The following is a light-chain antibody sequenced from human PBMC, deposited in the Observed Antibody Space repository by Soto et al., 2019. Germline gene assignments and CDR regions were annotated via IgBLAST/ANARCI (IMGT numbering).Light chain of an antibody. Sequence: EIVLTQSPATLSLSPGERATLSCRASQSVSFYLAWYQQKPGQAPRLLIYDASNRASGIPARFSGSGSGTDFTLTINSLEPEDFAVYYCQHRSNWPKTFGQGTKVDIK. CDR3: QHRSNWPKT. J-gene: IGKJ1*01. CDR2: DAS. V-gene: IGKV3-11*01. CDR1: QSVSFY.